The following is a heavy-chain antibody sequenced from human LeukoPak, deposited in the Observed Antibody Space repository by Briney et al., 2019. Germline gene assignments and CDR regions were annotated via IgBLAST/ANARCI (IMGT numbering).Heavy chain of an antibody. CDR1: GGSISSSSYY. V-gene: IGHV4-39*07. CDR2: IYYSGST. CDR3: ARFMVTHLLFDY. Sequence: SETLSLTCTVSGGSISSSSYYWGWIRQPPGKGLEWIGSIYYSGSTYYNPSLKSRVTISVDTSKNQFSLKLSSVTAADTAVYYCARFMVTHLLFDYWGQGTLVTVSS. D-gene: IGHD5-18*01. J-gene: IGHJ4*02.